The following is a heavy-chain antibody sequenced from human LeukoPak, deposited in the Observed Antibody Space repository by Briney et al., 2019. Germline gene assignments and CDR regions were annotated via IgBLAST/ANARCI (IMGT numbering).Heavy chain of an antibody. V-gene: IGHV4-59*12. CDR2: IFYSGST. CDR3: AKSNGYGLIDI. CDR1: GGSISSYY. Sequence: PSETLSLTCTVSGGSISSYYWSWIRQPPGKGLEWIGNIFYSGSTYYSPSLKSRVTISLDTSRNQFSLKLNSVTAADTAVYYCAKSNGYGLIDIWGQGTMVTVSS. J-gene: IGHJ3*02. D-gene: IGHD3-10*01.